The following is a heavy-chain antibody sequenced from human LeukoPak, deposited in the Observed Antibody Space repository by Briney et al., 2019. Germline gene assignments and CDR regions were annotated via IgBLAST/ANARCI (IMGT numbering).Heavy chain of an antibody. Sequence: PGGSLRLSCAASGFTFSSYWMHWVRQAPGKGLVWVSRINSDGSSTSYADSVKGRFTISRDNAKNTLYLQMNSLRAEDTAVYYCARRAAALGAFDYWGPGTLVTVSS. V-gene: IGHV3-74*01. CDR2: INSDGSST. CDR1: GFTFSSYW. D-gene: IGHD6-13*01. J-gene: IGHJ4*02. CDR3: ARRAAALGAFDY.